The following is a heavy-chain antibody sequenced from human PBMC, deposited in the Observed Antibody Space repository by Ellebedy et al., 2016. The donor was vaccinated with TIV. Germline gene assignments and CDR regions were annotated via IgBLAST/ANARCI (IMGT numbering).Heavy chain of an antibody. V-gene: IGHV3-23*01. J-gene: IGHJ4*02. CDR3: IYRPGVVPGASHN. CDR2: ITGSGGSQ. Sequence: GESLKISCAASGFTFSDHAMSWVRQAPGQGLEWVSAITGSGGSQYSADSVKGRFTISRGNSKNTLYLQMNSLRVEDTGIYYCIYRPGVVPGASHNWGQGTLVTVSS. CDR1: GFTFSDHA. D-gene: IGHD2-2*01.